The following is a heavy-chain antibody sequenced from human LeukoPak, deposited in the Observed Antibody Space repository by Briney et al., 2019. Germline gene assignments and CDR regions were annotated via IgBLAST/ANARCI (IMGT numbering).Heavy chain of an antibody. V-gene: IGHV4-39*01. CDR3: ARRSPTRYLSFDY. CDR1: GFTFSSYA. J-gene: IGHJ4*02. D-gene: IGHD1-1*01. CDR2: IYYSGST. Sequence: GSLRLSCAASGFTFSSYAMNWVRQPPGKGLEWIGSIYYSGSTYYNPSLKSRVTISVDTSKNQFSLKLSSVTAADTSVYYCARRSPTRYLSFDYWGQGTLVTVSS.